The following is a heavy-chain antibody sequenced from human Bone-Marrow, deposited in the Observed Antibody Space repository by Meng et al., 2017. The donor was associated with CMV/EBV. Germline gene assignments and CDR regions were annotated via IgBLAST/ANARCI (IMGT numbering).Heavy chain of an antibody. CDR1: GDTVSSNSPA. CDR2: TYYRSRWFN. V-gene: IGHV6-1*01. D-gene: IGHD7-27*01. CDR3: VRDWAH. Sequence: LSRTCAISGDTVSSNSPAWNWIRQSPSRGLEWLGRTYYRSRWFNDYTLSVKSRIIINPDTFRNQFSLHLNSVTPEDTAVYYCVRDWAHWGQGTLVTVSS. J-gene: IGHJ4*02.